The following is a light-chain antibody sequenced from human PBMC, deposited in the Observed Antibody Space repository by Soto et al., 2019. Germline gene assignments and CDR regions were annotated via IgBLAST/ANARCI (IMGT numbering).Light chain of an antibody. CDR2: DVS. CDR3: CSYAGSYTVL. CDR1: SSDLGGYKY. J-gene: IGLJ2*01. V-gene: IGLV2-11*01. Sequence: QSALTQPRSVSGSPGQSVTISCTGTSSDLGGYKYVSWYQQHPGKVPNLIIYDVSERPSGVPDRFSGSKSGNTASLSISGLQAEDEAYYYCCSYAGSYTVLFGGGTKLTVL.